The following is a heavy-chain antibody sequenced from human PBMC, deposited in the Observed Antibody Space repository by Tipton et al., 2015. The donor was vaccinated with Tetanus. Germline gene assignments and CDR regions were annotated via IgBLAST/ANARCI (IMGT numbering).Heavy chain of an antibody. Sequence: LRLSCTVSGGSISSSSYYWGWIRQPPGKGLEWIGTIYYSGSTYYNPSLKSRVTISVDTSKNQFSLKLSSVTAADTAVYYCARQVVVVVAATYGWFVPWGQGTLVTVSS. CDR2: IYYSGST. J-gene: IGHJ5*02. CDR1: GGSISSSSYY. CDR3: ARQVVVVVAATYGWFVP. D-gene: IGHD2-15*01. V-gene: IGHV4-39*01.